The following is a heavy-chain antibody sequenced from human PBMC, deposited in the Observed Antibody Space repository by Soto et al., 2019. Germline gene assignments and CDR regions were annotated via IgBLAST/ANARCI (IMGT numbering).Heavy chain of an antibody. J-gene: IGHJ5*02. CDR1: GFTFSNYG. CDR3: ARGRYCRGGSCRWHRWFHP. D-gene: IGHD2-15*01. CDR2: IWYDGTNK. V-gene: IGHV3-33*01. Sequence: PGGSLRLSCAASGFTFSNYGMHWVRQAPGKGLEWVAVIWYDGTNKYYADSVKGRFTISRDNSNNTLYLQMNSLRAEDTSVYYCARGRYCRGGSCRWHRWFHPWGKGTLVTFS.